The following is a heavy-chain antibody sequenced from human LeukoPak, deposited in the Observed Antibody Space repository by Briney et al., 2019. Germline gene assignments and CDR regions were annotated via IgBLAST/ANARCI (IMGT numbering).Heavy chain of an antibody. D-gene: IGHD3-3*01. V-gene: IGHV4-39*01. CDR1: GGSISSSSYY. J-gene: IGHJ6*04. CDR2: IYYSGST. Sequence: ASETLSLTCTVSGGSISSSSYYWGWIRQPPGKGLEWIGSIYYSGSTYYNPSLKSRVTISVDTSKNQFSLKLSSVTAADTAVYYCAKPLYDFSVDVWGKGTTVTVSS. CDR3: AKPLYDFSVDV.